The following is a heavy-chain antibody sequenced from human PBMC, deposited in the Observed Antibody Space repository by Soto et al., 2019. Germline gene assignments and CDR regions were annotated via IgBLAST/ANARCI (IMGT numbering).Heavy chain of an antibody. V-gene: IGHV3-9*01. CDR2: ISWNSGSI. J-gene: IGHJ6*03. D-gene: IGHD2-2*01. CDR3: VKGYCSSSSCPPPHYYYMGV. CDR1: GFTFDDYA. Sequence: GGSLRLSCAASGFTFDDYAMHWVRQAPGKGLEWVSGISWNSGSIGYADSVKGRFTISRDNAKNSLYLQMNSLRAEDTAFYYCVKGYCSSSSCPPPHYYYMGVWGKGTTVTVSS.